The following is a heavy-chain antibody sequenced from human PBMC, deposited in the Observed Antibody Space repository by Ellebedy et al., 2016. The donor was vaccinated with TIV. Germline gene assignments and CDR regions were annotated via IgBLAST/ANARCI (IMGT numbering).Heavy chain of an antibody. CDR1: GFTFSTYW. D-gene: IGHD1-26*01. Sequence: GESLKIFCAASGFTFSTYWMHWVRQAPGKGLLWVSRINVDGTTINYADSVKGRFTISRDNAKNTVYLQMNSLRAEDSAVYHCTRDLVRATSDFWGQGALVTVST. V-gene: IGHV3-74*01. J-gene: IGHJ4*02. CDR3: TRDLVRATSDF. CDR2: INVDGTTI.